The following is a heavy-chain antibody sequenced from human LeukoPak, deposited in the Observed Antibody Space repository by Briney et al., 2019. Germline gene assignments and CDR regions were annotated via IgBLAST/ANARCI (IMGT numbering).Heavy chain of an antibody. D-gene: IGHD4-17*01. V-gene: IGHV4-39*01. Sequence: SETLSLTCTVSGGSISSSSYYWGWIRQPPGKGLKWIGSIYYSGSTYYNPSLKSRVTISVDTSKNQFSLKLSSVTAADTAVYYCASHYGDFDFDYWGQGTLVTVSS. J-gene: IGHJ4*02. CDR2: IYYSGST. CDR3: ASHYGDFDFDY. CDR1: GGSISSSSYY.